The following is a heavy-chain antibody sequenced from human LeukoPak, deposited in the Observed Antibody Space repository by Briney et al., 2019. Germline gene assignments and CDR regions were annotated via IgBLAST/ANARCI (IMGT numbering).Heavy chain of an antibody. CDR2: IFYSGST. CDR1: GGSISTSNYY. D-gene: IGHD2-21*02. CDR3: AMTAYCGGDCYSLDY. Sequence: SETLSLTCTVSGGSISTSNYYWGWIRQPPGKGLEWIGNIFYSGSTYYSPSLRSRVTISLDTSRNQFSLKLNSVTAADTAVYCCAMTAYCGGDCYSLDYWGQGTLVTVSS. V-gene: IGHV4-39*07. J-gene: IGHJ4*02.